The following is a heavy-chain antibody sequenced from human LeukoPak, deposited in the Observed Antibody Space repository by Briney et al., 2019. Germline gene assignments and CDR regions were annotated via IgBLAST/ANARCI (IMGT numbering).Heavy chain of an antibody. CDR3: ARDRDTAMGL. CDR1: GFTFTDYY. Sequence: TGGSLRLTCAASGFTFTDYYMSWIRQAPGKGLEWLSYISGSGNAIYYADSVKGRFTVSRDNAKNSLDLQMNSLRAEDTAVYYCARDRDTAMGLWGQGTLVTVSS. D-gene: IGHD5-18*01. CDR2: ISGSGNAI. J-gene: IGHJ4*02. V-gene: IGHV3-11*04.